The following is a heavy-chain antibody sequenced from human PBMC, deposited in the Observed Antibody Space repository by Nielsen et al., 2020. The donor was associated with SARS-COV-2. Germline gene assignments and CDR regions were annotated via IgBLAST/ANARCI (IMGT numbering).Heavy chain of an antibody. V-gene: IGHV3-21*01. D-gene: IGHD3-16*01. Sequence: GESLKISCAASGFTVSSNYMSWVRQAPGKGLEWVSSISSSSSYIYYADSVKGRFTISRDNAKNSLYLQMNSLRAEDTAVYYCARAPGGDSDYWGQGTLVTVSS. J-gene: IGHJ4*02. CDR1: GFTVSSNY. CDR2: ISSSSSYI. CDR3: ARAPGGDSDY.